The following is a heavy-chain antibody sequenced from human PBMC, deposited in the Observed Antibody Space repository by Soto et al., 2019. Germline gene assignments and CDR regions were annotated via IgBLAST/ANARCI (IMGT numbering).Heavy chain of an antibody. CDR2: IYYSGST. CDR1: GGSISSGDYY. Sequence: SETLSLTCTASGGSISSGDYYWSWIRQPPGKGLEWIGYIYYSGSTYYNPSLKSRVTISVDTSKNQFSLKLSSVTAADMAAYHCPTGTGTDYGDTNFDHWGQGTLVTVSS. J-gene: IGHJ4*02. D-gene: IGHD4-17*01. V-gene: IGHV4-30-4*01. CDR3: PTGTGTDYGDTNFDH.